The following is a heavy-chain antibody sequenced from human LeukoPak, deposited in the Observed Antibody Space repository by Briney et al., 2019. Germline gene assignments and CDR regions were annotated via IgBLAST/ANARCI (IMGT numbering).Heavy chain of an antibody. CDR1: GFTFSSYA. D-gene: IGHD3-3*01. V-gene: IGHV3-23*01. CDR3: AKDRVFWSGYYLFDY. Sequence: GGSLRLSCAASGFTFSSYAISWVRQAPGKGLEWVSAISGSGGSTYYADSVKGRFTISRDNSKNTLYLQMNSLRAEDTAVYYCAKDRVFWSGYYLFDYWGQGTLVTVSS. CDR2: ISGSGGST. J-gene: IGHJ4*02.